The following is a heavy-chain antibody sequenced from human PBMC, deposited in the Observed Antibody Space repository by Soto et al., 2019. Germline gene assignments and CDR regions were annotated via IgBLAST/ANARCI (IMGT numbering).Heavy chain of an antibody. CDR1: GFTFSSYG. Sequence: GGSLRLSCAASGFTFSSYGMHWFRQAPGKGLEWVAFIWYDGSNKYYADSVKGRFTISRDNSKNTLYLQMNSLRAEDTAVYYCARDRYCSGGSCYSGEFYWGQGTLVTVPQ. V-gene: IGHV3-33*01. CDR2: IWYDGSNK. D-gene: IGHD2-15*01. CDR3: ARDRYCSGGSCYSGEFY. J-gene: IGHJ4*02.